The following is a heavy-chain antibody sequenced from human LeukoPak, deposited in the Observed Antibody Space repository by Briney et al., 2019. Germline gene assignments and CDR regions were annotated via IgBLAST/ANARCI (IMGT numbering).Heavy chain of an antibody. V-gene: IGHV4-39*01. CDR3: ARHGWDSSSSLFKRGYNWFDP. Sequence: PSETLSLTCTVSGGSISSSSYYWGWIRQPPGKGLEWIGSIYYSGSTYYNPSLKSRVTISVDTSKNQFSLKLSSVTAADTAVYYCARHGWDSSSSLFKRGYNWFDPWGQGTLVTVSS. CDR1: GGSISSSSYY. J-gene: IGHJ5*02. D-gene: IGHD6-6*01. CDR2: IYYSGST.